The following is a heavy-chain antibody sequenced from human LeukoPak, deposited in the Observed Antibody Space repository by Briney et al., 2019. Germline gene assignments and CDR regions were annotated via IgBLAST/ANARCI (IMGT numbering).Heavy chain of an antibody. V-gene: IGHV3-23*01. J-gene: IGHJ3*02. D-gene: IGHD2-15*01. Sequence: GGSLRLSCAASGFTFSSYAMSWVRQAPGKGLEWVSAISGSGGNTYYADSVKGRFTISRDNSKNTPYLQMNSLRAEDTAVYYCAKVREAVVAGAFDIWGQGTMVTVSS. CDR2: ISGSGGNT. CDR1: GFTFSSYA. CDR3: AKVREAVVAGAFDI.